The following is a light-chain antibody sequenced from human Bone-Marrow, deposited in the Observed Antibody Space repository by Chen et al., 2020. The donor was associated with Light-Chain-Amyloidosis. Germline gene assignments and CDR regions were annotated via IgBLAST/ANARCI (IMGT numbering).Light chain of an antibody. V-gene: IGLV2-14*01. J-gene: IGLJ1*01. CDR2: EVT. Sequence: QSALTQPASGSGSPGQSIPISCTGTSSDDGGDNHVSWYQQHPDKAPKLMIYEVTNRPSWVPDRFSGSKSDNTASLTISGLQTEDEADYFCSSYTITNTLVFGSGTRVTVL. CDR1: SSDDGGDNH. CDR3: SSYTITNTLV.